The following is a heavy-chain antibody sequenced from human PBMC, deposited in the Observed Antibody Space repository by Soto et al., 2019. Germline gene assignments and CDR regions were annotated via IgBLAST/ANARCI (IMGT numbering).Heavy chain of an antibody. CDR1: GYTFTSYG. Sequence: QVQLVQSGAEVKKPGASVKVSCKASGYTFTSYGISWVRQAPGQGLEWMGWISAYNGNTNNAQKLQGRVTMTPDTSTSTAYMELRSLRSDDTAVYYCARECGGDCYKGHTIDYWGQGTLVTVSS. J-gene: IGHJ4*02. CDR3: ARECGGDCYKGHTIDY. D-gene: IGHD2-21*02. V-gene: IGHV1-18*01. CDR2: ISAYNGNT.